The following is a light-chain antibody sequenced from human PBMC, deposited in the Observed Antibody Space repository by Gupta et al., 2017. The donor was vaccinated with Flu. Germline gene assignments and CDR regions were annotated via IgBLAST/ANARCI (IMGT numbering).Light chain of an antibody. Sequence: EIVMTQTPLSLSVTPGQPASISYRSSQSLLHSDGMTYIYWYVQKPGQPPQLMIYEVSKRFSGVTDRFSGRGEVKDFTLKSSLGEDEDGGIYYGMQSLHLRTFGEGTKVEIK. CDR3: MQSLHLRT. V-gene: IGKV2D-29*01. CDR2: EVS. CDR1: QSLLHSDGMTY. J-gene: IGKJ1*01.